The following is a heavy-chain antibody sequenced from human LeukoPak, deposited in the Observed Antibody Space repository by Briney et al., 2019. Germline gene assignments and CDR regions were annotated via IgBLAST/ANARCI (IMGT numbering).Heavy chain of an antibody. J-gene: IGHJ4*02. Sequence: SETLSLTCAVYGGSFSGYYWCWIRQPPGEGLEWIGEINHSGSTNYNPSLKSRVTISVDTSKNQFSLKLSSVTAADTAVYYCARGGGLRWLQQQGVSFDYWGQGTLVTVSS. CDR1: GGSFSGYY. CDR3: ARGGGLRWLQQQGVSFDY. V-gene: IGHV4-34*01. D-gene: IGHD5-24*01. CDR2: INHSGST.